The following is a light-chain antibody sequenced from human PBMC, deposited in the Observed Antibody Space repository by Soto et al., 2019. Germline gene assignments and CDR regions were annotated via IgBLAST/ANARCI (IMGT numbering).Light chain of an antibody. CDR3: QQYNSYPYN. CDR1: QSISSW. CDR2: DAS. V-gene: IGKV1-5*01. J-gene: IGKJ2*01. Sequence: DIQMTQSPSTLSASVGDRVTITCRASQSISSWLAWYQQKPGKAPKLLIYDASSLESGVPSRFSGSGSGTEFTLTISSLQPDDCATYYCQQYNSYPYNFGQGTKLEIK.